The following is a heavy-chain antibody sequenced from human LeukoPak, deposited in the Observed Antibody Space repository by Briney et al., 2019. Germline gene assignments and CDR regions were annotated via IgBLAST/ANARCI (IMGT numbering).Heavy chain of an antibody. CDR2: ISGSGGST. CDR3: AKGDSSSSSYYYYYMDV. D-gene: IGHD6-13*01. Sequence: GGSLRLSCAASGFTFSSYAMSWVRQAPGKGLEWVSAISGSGGSTYYADSVKGRFTISRDNAKNTLYLQMNSLRAEDTAVYYCAKGDSSSSSYYYYYMDVWGKGTTVTISS. CDR1: GFTFSSYA. J-gene: IGHJ6*03. V-gene: IGHV3-23*01.